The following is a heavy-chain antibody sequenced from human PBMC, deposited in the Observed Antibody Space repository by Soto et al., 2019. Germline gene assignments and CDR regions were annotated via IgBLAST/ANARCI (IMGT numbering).Heavy chain of an antibody. CDR3: AKKVNSGSGSQYFDY. D-gene: IGHD3-10*01. Sequence: GGSLRLSCVASGFTFSSYSMSWVRQAPGKGLEWVSGFRAGGDDGTTYYADSVKGRFTISRDNSKNTLFLQMNSLRAEDTAIYYCAKKVNSGSGSQYFDYFGQGTLVTVS. CDR1: GFTFSSYS. V-gene: IGHV3-23*01. CDR2: FRAGGDDGTT. J-gene: IGHJ4*02.